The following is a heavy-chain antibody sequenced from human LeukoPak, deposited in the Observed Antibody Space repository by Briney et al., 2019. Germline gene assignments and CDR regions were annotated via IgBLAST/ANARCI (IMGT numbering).Heavy chain of an antibody. V-gene: IGHV4-59*08. CDR3: AKSHCGSFSCSRAEF. CDR2: IYYSGST. J-gene: IGHJ4*02. D-gene: IGHD2-2*01. Sequence: SETLSLTCTVSGGSISSYYWSWIRQPPGKGLEWIGYIYYSGSTNYNPSLKSRVTISVDTSKNQFSLKLSSVTAADTAVYYCAKSHCGSFSCSRAEFWGQGTLVTVSS. CDR1: GGSISSYY.